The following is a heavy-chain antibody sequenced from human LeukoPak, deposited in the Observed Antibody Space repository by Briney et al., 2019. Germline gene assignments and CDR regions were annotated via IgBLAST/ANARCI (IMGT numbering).Heavy chain of an antibody. D-gene: IGHD2-2*01. J-gene: IGHJ4*02. CDR1: GFTFSTYA. CDR2: ISSAGTT. CDR3: AKGDCSFSTCLKYFDF. Sequence: PGGSLRLSCAASGFTFSTYAMSWVRQAPGKGLEWVSSISSAGTTYYAGSVKGRFTISRDNYKNTLYLQLNSLRAEDTAVYYCAKGDCSFSTCLKYFDFWGQGTLVTVSS. V-gene: IGHV3-23*01.